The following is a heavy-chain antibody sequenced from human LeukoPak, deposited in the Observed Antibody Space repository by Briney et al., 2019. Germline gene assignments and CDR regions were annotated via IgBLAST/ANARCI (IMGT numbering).Heavy chain of an antibody. V-gene: IGHV3-21*04. J-gene: IGHJ4*02. CDR3: ARDGGSFPVD. CDR2: ISSSSSYI. Sequence: GGSLRLSCAASGFTFSSYSMNWVRQAPGKGLEWVSSISSSSSYIYYADSVKGRFTISSDNAKNSLYLQMNSLRAEDTALYYCARDGGSFPVDWGQGTLVTVSS. D-gene: IGHD1-26*01. CDR1: GFTFSSYS.